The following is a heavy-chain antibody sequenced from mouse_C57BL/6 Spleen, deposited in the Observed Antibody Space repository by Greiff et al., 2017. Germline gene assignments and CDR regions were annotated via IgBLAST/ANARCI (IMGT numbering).Heavy chain of an antibody. Sequence: QVQLQPSGAELARPGASVKLSCKASGYTFTSYGISWVKQRTGQGLEWIGEIYPRSGNTYYTEKFKGKATLTADKSSSTAYMELRSLTSEDSAVYFCARVTTAPWFAYWGQGTLVTVAA. CDR1: GYTFTSYG. CDR2: IYPRSGNT. D-gene: IGHD1-2*01. V-gene: IGHV1-81*01. J-gene: IGHJ3*01. CDR3: ARVTTAPWFAY.